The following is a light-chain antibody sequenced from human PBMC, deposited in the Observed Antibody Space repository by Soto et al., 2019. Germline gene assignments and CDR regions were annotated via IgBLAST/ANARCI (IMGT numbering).Light chain of an antibody. CDR3: SSYAAGNNFYVV. V-gene: IGLV2-8*01. CDR1: SSDVGGYNY. J-gene: IGLJ3*02. Sequence: QSALTQPPSASGSPGQSVTISCTGTSSDVGGYNYVSGYQQYPGRARKLMIYEVTKRPSGVPDRFSGSKSGNTASLTVSGLQAEDEADYYCSSYAAGNNFYVVFGGGTQLTVL. CDR2: EVT.